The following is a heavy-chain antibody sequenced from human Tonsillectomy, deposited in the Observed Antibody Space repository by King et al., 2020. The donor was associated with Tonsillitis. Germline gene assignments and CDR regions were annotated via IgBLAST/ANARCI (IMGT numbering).Heavy chain of an antibody. D-gene: IGHD3-10*01. Sequence: QLVQSGAEVKKPGESLKISCQGSGYIFTSYWIGWVRQMPGKGLEWMGIIHPGASATRYSPSFQGQVAISADRSIGTAYLQWSSLKASDTPIYYCARQGDHYFGSGSFTDWGQGTLVTVSS. V-gene: IGHV5-51*01. CDR2: IHPGASAT. J-gene: IGHJ4*02. CDR1: GYIFTSYW. CDR3: ARQGDHYFGSGSFTD.